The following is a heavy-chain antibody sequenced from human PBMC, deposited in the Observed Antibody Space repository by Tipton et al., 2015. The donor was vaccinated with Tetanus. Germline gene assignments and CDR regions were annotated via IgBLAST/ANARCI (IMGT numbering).Heavy chain of an antibody. J-gene: IGHJ4*02. CDR3: ARIHDFLSGHFDF. CDR2: ILYGAST. CDR1: GGSVSSGSYY. V-gene: IGHV4-61*01. Sequence: LRLSCTVSGGSVSSGSYYWAWIRQPPGKGLEYIGYILYGASTHYNPSLKSRVTVSADPSQNQFSLKLSSVTAADTAVYCRARIHDFLSGHFDFWGQGTLVTVSS. D-gene: IGHD3-3*01.